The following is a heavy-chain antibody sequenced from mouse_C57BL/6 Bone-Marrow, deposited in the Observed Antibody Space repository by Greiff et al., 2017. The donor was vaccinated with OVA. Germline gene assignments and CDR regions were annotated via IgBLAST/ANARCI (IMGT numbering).Heavy chain of an antibody. J-gene: IGHJ1*03. CDR2: IDPSASYT. V-gene: IGHV1-50*01. CDR3: ARELLLRYQGYFGV. Sequence: QVQLQQPGAELVKPGASVKLSCKASGYTFTSYWMQWVKQRPGQGLEWIGEIDPSASYTNYNQKFKGKATLTVDTSSSTAYMQLSSLTSEDSAVYYCARELLLRYQGYFGVWGTGTTVTVSS. D-gene: IGHD1-1*01. CDR1: GYTFTSYW.